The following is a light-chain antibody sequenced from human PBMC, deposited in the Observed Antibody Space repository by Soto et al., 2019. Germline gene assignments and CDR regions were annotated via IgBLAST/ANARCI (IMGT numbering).Light chain of an antibody. V-gene: IGLV2-14*01. CDR2: DVS. CDR3: SSFTSSNTLV. Sequence: QSALTQPASVSGSPGQSITISCTGTSSDVGNYIYVSWHQQHPGTAPKLMIYDVSNRPSGVSNRFSGSKSGNTASLTISGLQAEDEAHYYCSSFTSSNTLVFGGGTKLTVL. CDR1: SSDVGNYIY. J-gene: IGLJ2*01.